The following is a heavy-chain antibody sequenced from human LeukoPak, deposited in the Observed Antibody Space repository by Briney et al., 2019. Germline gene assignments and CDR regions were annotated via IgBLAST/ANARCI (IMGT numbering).Heavy chain of an antibody. J-gene: IGHJ4*02. Sequence: SETLSLTCVVSGYSISSDYFWGWIRQPPGKGLEWIGTISHSGTTFYKPSLKTRVPISLDTSKNQFSLKLNSVTAADTAVYYCVRDAGQLRSDYWGQGTLVTVSS. V-gene: IGHV4-38-2*02. CDR1: GYSISSDYF. CDR3: VRDAGQLRSDY. CDR2: ISHSGTT. D-gene: IGHD2-2*01.